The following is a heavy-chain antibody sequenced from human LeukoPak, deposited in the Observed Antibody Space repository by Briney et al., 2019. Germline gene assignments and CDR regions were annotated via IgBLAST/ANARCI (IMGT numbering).Heavy chain of an antibody. CDR1: GGSISSGDYY. D-gene: IGHD2-2*01. CDR2: IFYIGST. CDR3: LRYCTSISCYHYYGMDV. Sequence: SQTLSLTCTVSGGSISSGDYYWGWIRQPPGKGLEWIGSIFYIGSTYYNPSLKSRVTISVDTSKNQFSLKLSSVTAADTAVYYCLRYCTSISCYHYYGMDVWGQGTTVTVSS. V-gene: IGHV4-39*01. J-gene: IGHJ6*02.